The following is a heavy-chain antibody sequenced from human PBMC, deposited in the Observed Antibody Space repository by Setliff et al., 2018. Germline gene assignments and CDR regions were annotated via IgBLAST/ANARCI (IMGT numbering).Heavy chain of an antibody. CDR2: INHSGST. CDR1: GYSISSGYY. CDR3: ARVKIAILPAAIDY. V-gene: IGHV4-38-2*01. D-gene: IGHD2-2*01. J-gene: IGHJ4*02. Sequence: SETLSLTCAVSGYSISSGYYWGWIRQPPGKGLEWIGEINHSGSTNYNPSLKSRVTISVDTSKNQFSLKLSPVTAADTAVYYCARVKIAILPAAIDYWGQGTLVTVSS.